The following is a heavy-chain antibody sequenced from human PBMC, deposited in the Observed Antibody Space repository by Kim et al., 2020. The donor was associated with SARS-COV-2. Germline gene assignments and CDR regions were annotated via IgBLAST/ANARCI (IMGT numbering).Heavy chain of an antibody. D-gene: IGHD6-13*01. CDR1: GDSVSSNSAA. CDR2: TYYRSKWYN. J-gene: IGHJ6*02. Sequence: SQTLSLTCAISGDSVSSNSAAWNWIRQSPSRGLEWLGRTYYRSKWYNDYAVSVKSRITINPDTSKNQFSLQLNSVTPEDTAVYYCARDVGDSSSWYGGKDYYSGMGAWGQGTTVTVS. CDR3: ARDVGDSSSWYGGKDYYSGMGA. V-gene: IGHV6-1*01.